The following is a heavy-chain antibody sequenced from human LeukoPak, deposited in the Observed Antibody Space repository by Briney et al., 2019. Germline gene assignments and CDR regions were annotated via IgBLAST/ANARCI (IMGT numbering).Heavy chain of an antibody. J-gene: IGHJ4*02. D-gene: IGHD4-17*01. CDR2: IYPGDSDT. V-gene: IGHV5-51*01. CDR3: ARQGRDYAVPYYFDY. CDR1: GYSFTSYW. Sequence: KPGESLKISCKGSGYSFTSYWIGWVRQMPGKGLGWMGIIYPGDSDTRYSPSFQGQVTISADKSISTAYLQWSSLKASDTAMYYCARQGRDYAVPYYFDYWGQGTLVTVSS.